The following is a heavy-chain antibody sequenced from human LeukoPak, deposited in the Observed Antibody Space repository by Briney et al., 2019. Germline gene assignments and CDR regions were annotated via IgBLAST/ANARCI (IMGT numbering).Heavy chain of an antibody. V-gene: IGHV1-2*02. J-gene: IGHJ6*03. Sequence: ASVKVSCKASGYTLTGYYMHWVRQAPGQGLEWMGWINPNSGGTNYAQKFQGRVTMTRDTSISTAYMELSRLRSDDTAVYYCARDQVIAARPHYYYYMDVWGKGTTVTVSS. CDR2: INPNSGGT. CDR3: ARDQVIAARPHYYYYMDV. CDR1: GYTLTGYY. D-gene: IGHD6-6*01.